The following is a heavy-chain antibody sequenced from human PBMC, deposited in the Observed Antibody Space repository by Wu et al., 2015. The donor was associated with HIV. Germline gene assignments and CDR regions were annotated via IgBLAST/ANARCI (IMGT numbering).Heavy chain of an antibody. V-gene: IGHV1-2*02. D-gene: IGHD6-19*01. CDR2: INPNSGGT. CDR3: ARLAVTGRSWFDP. CDR1: GYTFTAYY. Sequence: QVQLVQSGVEVKKPGASVEVSCKASGYTFTAYYIHWVRQAPGQGLEWMGWINPNSGGTKYAQKFQGRVTMTGDTSSNTAYMEVSRLTSDDTAVYYCARLAVTGRSWFDPWGQGTLVTVSS. J-gene: IGHJ5*02.